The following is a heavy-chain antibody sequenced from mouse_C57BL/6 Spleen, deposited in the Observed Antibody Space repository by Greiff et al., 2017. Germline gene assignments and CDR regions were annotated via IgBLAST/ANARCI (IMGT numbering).Heavy chain of an antibody. V-gene: IGHV1-64*01. Sequence: QVQLQQPGAELVKPGASVKLSCKASGYTFTSYWMHWVKQRPGQGLEWIGMIHPNSGSTNYNEKFKSKATLTVDKSSSTAYMQLSSLTSEDSAVYYCARYLYYSNSYFDYWGQGTTLTVS. CDR3: ARYLYYSNSYFDY. D-gene: IGHD2-5*01. CDR1: GYTFTSYW. J-gene: IGHJ2*01. CDR2: IHPNSGST.